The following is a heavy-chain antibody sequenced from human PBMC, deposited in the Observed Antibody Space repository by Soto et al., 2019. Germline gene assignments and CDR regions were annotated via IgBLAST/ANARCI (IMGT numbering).Heavy chain of an antibody. V-gene: IGHV1-46*01. CDR3: TREGAVAAKLFDY. Sequence: QVQLVQSGAEVKKPGASVKLSCKASGFSLASYYMHWVRQAPGQGLEWMGLINPDGDWTPYAQKFQGRLTVTRDTSTSTVYMELNSLGSDDMAVYYCTREGAVAAKLFDYWGQGTLVSVSS. D-gene: IGHD6-19*01. J-gene: IGHJ4*02. CDR2: INPDGDWT. CDR1: GFSLASYY.